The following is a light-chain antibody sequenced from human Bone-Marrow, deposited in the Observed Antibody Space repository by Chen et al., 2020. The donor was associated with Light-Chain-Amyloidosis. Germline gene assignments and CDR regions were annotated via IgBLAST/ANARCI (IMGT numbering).Light chain of an antibody. J-gene: IGLJ3*02. CDR1: SGRLATNY. CDR2: EDD. Sequence: NFMLTQPHSVSESPGKTVIISCTRSSGRLATNYVQWSQHRPGSSPTTVIYEDDQRPSGVPDRFSGSIDRSSNSASLTISGLKTEDEADYYCQSYQGSSQGVFGGGTKLTVL. CDR3: QSYQGSSQGV. V-gene: IGLV6-57*01.